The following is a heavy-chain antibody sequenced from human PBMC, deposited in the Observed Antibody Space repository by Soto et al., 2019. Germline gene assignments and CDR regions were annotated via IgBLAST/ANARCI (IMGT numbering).Heavy chain of an antibody. CDR2: INHNGYS. CDR3: ARQGYGPRHGLVDV. Sequence: QVQLQESGPGLVKPSETLSLTCNVSAGSIIDYYCSWFRQPPGKGLEWIGYINHNGYSAYNLALKRRITMSVDTSKTQFSLVLDSVTDTDTAVYSCARQGYGPRHGLVDVWGQGTTVIVSS. J-gene: IGHJ6*02. V-gene: IGHV4-59*08. D-gene: IGHD1-1*01. CDR1: AGSIIDYY.